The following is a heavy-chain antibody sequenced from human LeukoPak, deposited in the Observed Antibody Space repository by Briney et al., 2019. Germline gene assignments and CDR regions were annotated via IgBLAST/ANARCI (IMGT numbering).Heavy chain of an antibody. CDR3: AKGRLYFDY. Sequence: GGSLRLSCAASGFTFSSCGMHWVRQAPGKGLEWVAVISYDGSNKYYADSVKGRFTISRDNSKNTLYLQMNSLRAEDTAVYYCAKGRLYFDYWGQGTLVTVSS. CDR2: ISYDGSNK. D-gene: IGHD2-21*02. CDR1: GFTFSSCG. V-gene: IGHV3-30*18. J-gene: IGHJ4*02.